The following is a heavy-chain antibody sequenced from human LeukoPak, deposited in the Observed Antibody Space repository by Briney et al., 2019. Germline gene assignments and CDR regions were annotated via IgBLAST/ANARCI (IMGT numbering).Heavy chain of an antibody. CDR3: ARDRYYGSGVYNHFDL. J-gene: IGHJ4*02. CDR2: ISYGGSNK. CDR1: GFTFSTYA. D-gene: IGHD3-10*01. V-gene: IGHV3-30-3*01. Sequence: GGSLRLSCAASGFTFSTYAMHWVRQAPGKGLEWVAVISYGGSNKDYADSVKGRFTISRDNSKNTLYLQVNSLRAEDTAVYYCARDRYYGSGVYNHFDLWGQGTLVTVSP.